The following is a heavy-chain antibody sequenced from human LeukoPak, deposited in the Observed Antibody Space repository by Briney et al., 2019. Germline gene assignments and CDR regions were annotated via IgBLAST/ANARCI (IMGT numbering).Heavy chain of an antibody. Sequence: PGGSLRLSCAASGFTFSSYAMSWVRQAPGKGLEWVSAISGSGGSTYYADSVKGRFTISRDNSKNTLYLQMNSLRAEDTAVYYCAKDPVCSSWTHTPNERNKDDYWGQGTLVTVSS. D-gene: IGHD6-13*01. J-gene: IGHJ4*02. CDR1: GFTFSSYA. CDR2: ISGSGGST. V-gene: IGHV3-23*01. CDR3: AKDPVCSSWTHTPNERNKDDY.